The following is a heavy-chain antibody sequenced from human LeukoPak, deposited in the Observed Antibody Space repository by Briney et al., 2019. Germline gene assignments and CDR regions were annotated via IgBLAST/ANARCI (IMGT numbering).Heavy chain of an antibody. Sequence: GSLRLSCAASGFTFSSYAMSWVRQAPGKGLEWVSAISGSGGSTYYADSVKGRFTISRDNSKNTLYLQMNSLRAEDTAVYYCAKVSLITMVRGPPPSYYFDYWGQGTLVTVSP. CDR2: ISGSGGST. CDR3: AKVSLITMVRGPPPSYYFDY. V-gene: IGHV3-23*01. CDR1: GFTFSSYA. D-gene: IGHD3-10*01. J-gene: IGHJ4*02.